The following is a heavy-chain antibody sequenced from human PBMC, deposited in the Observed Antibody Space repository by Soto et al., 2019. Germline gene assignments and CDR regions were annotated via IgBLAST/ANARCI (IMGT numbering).Heavy chain of an antibody. V-gene: IGHV3-7*05. CDR1: GFTFSSYW. CDR2: IKQDGSEK. J-gene: IGHJ6*02. Sequence: GGSLRLSCAASGFTFSSYWMSWVRQAPGKGLEWVANIKQDGSEKHYVDSVKGRLTISRDNAKNSLYLQMNSLRAEDTAVYYCARHGSGSYYDYYGMDVWGQGTTVTVSS. D-gene: IGHD3-10*01. CDR3: ARHGSGSYYDYYGMDV.